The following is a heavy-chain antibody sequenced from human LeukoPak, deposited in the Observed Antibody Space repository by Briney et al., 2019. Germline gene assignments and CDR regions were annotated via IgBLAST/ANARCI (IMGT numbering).Heavy chain of an antibody. V-gene: IGHV5-51*01. D-gene: IGHD3-10*01. J-gene: IGHJ4*02. Sequence: GESLKISCKGSGYSFTSYWIGWVRQMPGKGLEWMGIIYPGDSDTRYSPSFQGQVTISADKSISTAYLQWSSLKASDTAMYYCARQVRYYYGSGSYYNAWGQGTLVTVSS. CDR1: GYSFTSYW. CDR3: ARQVRYYYGSGSYYNA. CDR2: IYPGDSDT.